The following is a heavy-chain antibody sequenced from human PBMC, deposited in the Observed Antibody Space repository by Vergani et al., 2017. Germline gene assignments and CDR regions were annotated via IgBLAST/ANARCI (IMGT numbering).Heavy chain of an antibody. Sequence: QVLLVQSGAEVKKPGSSVKVSCKASGGTFSSYAISWVRQAPGQGLEWMGGIIPIFGTANYAQKFQGRVTITADESTSTAYMELSSLRSEDTAVYYCARVGVRYGDKNWFDPWGQGTLVTVSS. CDR2: IIPIFGTA. J-gene: IGHJ5*02. CDR1: GGTFSSYA. V-gene: IGHV1-69*01. D-gene: IGHD4-17*01. CDR3: ARVGVRYGDKNWFDP.